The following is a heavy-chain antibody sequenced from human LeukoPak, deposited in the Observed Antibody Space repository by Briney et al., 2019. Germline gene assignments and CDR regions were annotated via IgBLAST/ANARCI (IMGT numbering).Heavy chain of an antibody. Sequence: SGPTLVKPTQTLTLTCTFSGFSLSTGGVGVGWIRQPPGKALEWLSLIYWDDDKRYSPSLKSRLTITKDTSKNQVVLTMTNMAPVDTAPYYCAHTGGGGYNKWPFDYWGQGTLVTVSS. V-gene: IGHV2-5*02. J-gene: IGHJ4*02. D-gene: IGHD5-24*01. CDR2: IYWDDDK. CDR1: GFSLSTGGVG. CDR3: AHTGGGGYNKWPFDY.